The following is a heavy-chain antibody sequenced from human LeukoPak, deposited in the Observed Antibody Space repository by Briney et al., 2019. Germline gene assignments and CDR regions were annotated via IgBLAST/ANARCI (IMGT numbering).Heavy chain of an antibody. CDR2: IYYSGST. D-gene: IGHD3-3*01. CDR1: GGSISSSSYY. V-gene: IGHV4-39*01. Sequence: SETLSLTCTVSGGSISSSSYYWGWIRQPPGKGLEWIGSIYYSGSTYHDPSLKSRVTISVDTSKNQFSLKLSSVTAADTAVYYCARSSSYYDFWSGYYGDYFDYWGQGTLVTVSS. CDR3: ARSSSYYDFWSGYYGDYFDY. J-gene: IGHJ4*02.